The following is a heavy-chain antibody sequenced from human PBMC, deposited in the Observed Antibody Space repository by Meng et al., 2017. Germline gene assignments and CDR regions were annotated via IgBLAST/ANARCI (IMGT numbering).Heavy chain of an antibody. CDR1: GFTFSSYS. CDR2: ISYDGSNK. D-gene: IGHD3-22*01. CDR3: ARVGIYDSSGYYYLGY. Sequence: GQLVEAGGEAVQPGRSLGLSCAASGFTFSSYSMHWVRQAPGKGLEWVAVISYDGSNKYYADSVKGRFTISRDNSKNTLYLQMNSLRAEDTAVYYCARVGIYDSSGYYYLGYWGQGTLVTVSS. V-gene: IGHV3-30*01. J-gene: IGHJ4*02.